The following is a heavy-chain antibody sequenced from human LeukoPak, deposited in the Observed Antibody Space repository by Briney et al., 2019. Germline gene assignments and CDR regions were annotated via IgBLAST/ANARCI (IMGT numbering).Heavy chain of an antibody. J-gene: IGHJ4*02. Sequence: PSETLSLTCTLSGGSISTYYWSWIRQPPGKGLEWIGYIYHSGSTNYNPSLKSRVTISVDTSKNQFSLKLSSVAAADTAVYYCARGGGYASPIGYWGQGALVTVSS. D-gene: IGHD5-12*01. CDR2: IYHSGST. CDR3: ARGGGYASPIGY. CDR1: GGSISTYY. V-gene: IGHV4-59*01.